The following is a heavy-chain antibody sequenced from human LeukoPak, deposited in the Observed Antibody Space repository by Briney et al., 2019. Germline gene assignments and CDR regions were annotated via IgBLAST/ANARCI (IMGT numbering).Heavy chain of an antibody. J-gene: IGHJ6*02. D-gene: IGHD2-2*01. CDR2: IIPIFGTA. V-gene: IGHV1-69*13. Sequence: SVKVSCKASGYTFTSYAISWVRQAPGQGLEWMGGIIPIFGTANYAQKFQGRVTITADESTSTAYMELSSLRSEDTAVYYCARDRSQDIVVVPAAMPKEPHYYYYYGMDVWGQGTTVTVSS. CDR3: ARDRSQDIVVVPAAMPKEPHYYYYYGMDV. CDR1: GYTFTSYA.